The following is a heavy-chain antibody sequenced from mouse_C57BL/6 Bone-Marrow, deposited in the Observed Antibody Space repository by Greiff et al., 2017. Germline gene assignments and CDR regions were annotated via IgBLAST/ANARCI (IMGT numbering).Heavy chain of an antibody. J-gene: IGHJ2*01. V-gene: IGHV1-81*01. CDR1: GYTFTSYG. D-gene: IGHD1-1*01. CDR3: ALSVITTVVADY. CDR2: IYPRSGNT. Sequence: VKLMESGAELARPGASVKLSCKASGYTFTSYGISWVKQRTGQGLEWIGEIYPRSGNTYYNEKFKGKATLTADKSSSTAYMELRSLTSEDSAVYFCALSVITTVVADYWGQGTTLTVSS.